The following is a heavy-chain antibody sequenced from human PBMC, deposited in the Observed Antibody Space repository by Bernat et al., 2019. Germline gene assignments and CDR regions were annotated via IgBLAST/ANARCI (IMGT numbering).Heavy chain of an antibody. Sequence: QVQLVQSGAEVKKPGASVKVSCKVSGYTLTELSMHWVRQAPGKGLEWMGGFDPEDGETSYGQKFQSRVTMTEDSSTDTAYMELSSLRSEDTAVYYCATGVKLAYYYYGMDVWGQGTTVTVSS. D-gene: IGHD3-22*01. V-gene: IGHV1-24*01. J-gene: IGHJ6*02. CDR3: ATGVKLAYYYYGMDV. CDR1: GYTLTELS. CDR2: FDPEDGET.